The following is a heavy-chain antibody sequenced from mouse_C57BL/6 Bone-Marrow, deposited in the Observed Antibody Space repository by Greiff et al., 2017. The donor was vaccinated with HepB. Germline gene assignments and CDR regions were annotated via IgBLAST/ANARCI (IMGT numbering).Heavy chain of an antibody. CDR2: IDPENGDT. J-gene: IGHJ3*01. Sequence: VQLQQSGAELVRPGASVKLSCTASGFTFNDDYMHWVKQRPDQGLEWIGWIDPENGDTEYASKFQGKATITADTSSNTAYLQLSSLTSEDTAVYYCTTGEVDAYGGQGTLVTVSA. V-gene: IGHV14-4*01. CDR1: GFTFNDDY. CDR3: TTGEVDAY. D-gene: IGHD1-1*02.